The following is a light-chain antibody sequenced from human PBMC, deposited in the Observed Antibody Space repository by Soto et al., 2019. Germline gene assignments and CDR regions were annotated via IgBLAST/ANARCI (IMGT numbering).Light chain of an antibody. J-gene: IGLJ3*02. CDR2: SNT. Sequence: QAVVTQPPSASGTPGQRVTISCSGSRSNIGSNTVNWYQQLPGTAPKLLIYSNTQRPSGVPDRFSGSTSGTSASLAISGLQSEDEADYYCAAWDDSLNAWVFGGGTQLTVL. V-gene: IGLV1-44*01. CDR3: AAWDDSLNAWV. CDR1: RSNIGSNT.